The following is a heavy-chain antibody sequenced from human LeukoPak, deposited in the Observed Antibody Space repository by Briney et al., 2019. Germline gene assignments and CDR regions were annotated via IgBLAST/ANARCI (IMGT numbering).Heavy chain of an antibody. V-gene: IGHV4-31*03. CDR3: ARSSRYYYDSSGYYLEYFDY. D-gene: IGHD3-22*01. CDR2: ISYSGST. Sequence: SETLSLTCTASGGSISSGAYYWSWIRQHPGKGLEWIGYISYSGSTYYNPSLKSRVTISIDTSKNLFSLKLSSVTAADTAVYYCARSSRYYYDSSGYYLEYFDYWGQGTLVTVSS. CDR1: GGSISSGAYY. J-gene: IGHJ4*02.